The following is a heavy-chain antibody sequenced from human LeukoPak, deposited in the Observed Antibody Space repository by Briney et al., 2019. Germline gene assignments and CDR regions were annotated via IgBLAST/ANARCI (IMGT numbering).Heavy chain of an antibody. J-gene: IGHJ4*02. CDR1: GFIFNNYW. CDR3: ARQRRYCSGDNCYQRTFDY. Sequence: GGSLRLSCDAFGFIFNNYWISWVRQAPGEGLEWVANIKQDGSEKYYVDSVKGRFTISRDNAKNSLYLQMNSLRAEDTAVYYCARQRRYCSGDNCYQRTFDYWGQGTLVTVSS. CDR2: IKQDGSEK. V-gene: IGHV3-7*01. D-gene: IGHD2-15*01.